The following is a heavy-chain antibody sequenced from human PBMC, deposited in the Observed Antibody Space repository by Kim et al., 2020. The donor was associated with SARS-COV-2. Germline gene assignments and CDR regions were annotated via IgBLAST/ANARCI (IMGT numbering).Heavy chain of an antibody. D-gene: IGHD3-10*01. CDR2: ISYDGSNK. Sequence: GGSLRLSCAASGFTFSSYAMHWVRQAPGKGLEWVAVISYDGSNKYYADSVKGRFTISRHNSKNTLYLQMNSLRAEDTAVYYCARANSGSYYYGMDVWGQGTTVTVSS. CDR1: GFTFSSYA. J-gene: IGHJ6*02. CDR3: ARANSGSYYYGMDV. V-gene: IGHV3-30-3*01.